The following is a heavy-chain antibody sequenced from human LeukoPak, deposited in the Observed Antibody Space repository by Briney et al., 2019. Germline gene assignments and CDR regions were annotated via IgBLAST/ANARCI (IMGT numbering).Heavy chain of an antibody. D-gene: IGHD3-22*01. CDR1: GFTFSSYE. CDR3: ARDGYYDSSGYRKHDGFDI. J-gene: IGHJ3*02. Sequence: GGSPRLSCAASGFTFSSYEMNWVRQAPGKGLEWVSYISSSGSTIYYADSVKGRFTISRDNAKNSLYLQMTSLRAEDTAVYHCARDGYYDSSGYRKHDGFDIWGQGTLVTVSS. V-gene: IGHV3-48*03. CDR2: ISSSGSTI.